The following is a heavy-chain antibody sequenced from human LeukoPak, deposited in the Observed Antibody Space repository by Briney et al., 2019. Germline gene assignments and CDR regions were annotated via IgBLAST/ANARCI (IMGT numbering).Heavy chain of an antibody. J-gene: IGHJ3*02. D-gene: IGHD5-12*01. CDR2: INEDGSTT. Sequence: TGGSLRLSCAASGFTFSSNWMHWVRQAPGKGLVWVSRINEDGSTTNYADSVKGRSTIFRDNAKNTLYLQMNSLRAEDTAVYYCARDLGYSGYDFAFDIWGQGTMVTVSS. V-gene: IGHV3-74*01. CDR3: ARDLGYSGYDFAFDI. CDR1: GFTFSSNW.